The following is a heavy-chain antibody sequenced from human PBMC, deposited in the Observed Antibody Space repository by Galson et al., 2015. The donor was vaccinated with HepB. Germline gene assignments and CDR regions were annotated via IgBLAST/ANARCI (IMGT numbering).Heavy chain of an antibody. V-gene: IGHV1-2*02. Sequence: SVKVSCKASGYTFAGYYMHWVRQAPGQGLEWMGWINPNSGGTNYAQKFQGRVTMTRDTSISTAYMELSRLRSDDTAVYYCARDSYYYDSSGYFYAFDIWGQGTMVTVSS. CDR3: ARDSYYYDSSGYFYAFDI. J-gene: IGHJ3*02. CDR1: GYTFAGYY. D-gene: IGHD3-22*01. CDR2: INPNSGGT.